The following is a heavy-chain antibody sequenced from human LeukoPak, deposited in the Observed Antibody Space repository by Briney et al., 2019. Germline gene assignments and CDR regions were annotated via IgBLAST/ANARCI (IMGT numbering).Heavy chain of an antibody. J-gene: IGHJ6*03. CDR3: ARVIYSSSDYYYMDV. V-gene: IGHV3-21*01. CDR2: ISSSSSYI. Sequence: KSGGSLRLSCAASGFTFSSYIINWVRQAPGKGLEWVSSISSSSSYIYYADSVKGRFTISRDNAKNSLYLQMNSLRAEDTAVYYCARVIYSSSDYYYMDVWGKGTTVTVSS. D-gene: IGHD5-18*01. CDR1: GFTFSSYI.